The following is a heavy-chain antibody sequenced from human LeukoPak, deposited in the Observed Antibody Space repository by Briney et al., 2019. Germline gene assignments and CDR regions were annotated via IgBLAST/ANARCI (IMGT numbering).Heavy chain of an antibody. V-gene: IGHV1-69*04. J-gene: IGHJ4*02. D-gene: IGHD6-13*01. Sequence: ASVKVSCKASGGTFSSYAISWVRQAPGQGLEWMGRIIPILGIANYAQKFQGRVTITADKSTSTAYMELSSLRSEDTAVYYCARDISSSWYEDYWGQGTLVTVSS. CDR1: GGTFSSYA. CDR2: IIPILGIA. CDR3: ARDISSSWYEDY.